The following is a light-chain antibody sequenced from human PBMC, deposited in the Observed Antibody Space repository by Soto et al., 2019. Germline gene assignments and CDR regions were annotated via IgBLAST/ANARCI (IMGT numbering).Light chain of an antibody. CDR3: QQYNSYWT. CDR1: QSISSW. Sequence: DIQMTQSPSTLSASVGDRVTITCRASQSISSWLAWYQQKPGKAPKLLIYDASSWESGVPSRFSGSGSGTEFTLTISSLQPDGFATYYCQQYNSYWTFGQGTKVDIK. V-gene: IGKV1-5*01. J-gene: IGKJ1*01. CDR2: DAS.